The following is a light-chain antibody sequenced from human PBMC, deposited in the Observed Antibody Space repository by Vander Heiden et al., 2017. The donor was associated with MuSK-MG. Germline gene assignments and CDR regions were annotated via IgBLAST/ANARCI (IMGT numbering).Light chain of an antibody. CDR1: KLGDKY. J-gene: IGLJ2*01. V-gene: IGLV3-1*01. CDR2: QDS. CDR3: PEWNSRHCV. Sequence: SYELTQPPSVSVSPGQTASITCSGDKLGDKYACWYQQKPGQSPVLVIYQDSKRPSGIPERFSGSNSANTATLNISGTQAMDESYYYSPEWNSRHCVFGGGTKMTVL.